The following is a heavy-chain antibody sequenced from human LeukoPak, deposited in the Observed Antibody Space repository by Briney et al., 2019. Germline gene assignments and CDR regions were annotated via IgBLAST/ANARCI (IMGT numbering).Heavy chain of an antibody. D-gene: IGHD3-10*01. CDR2: IYAGGST. Sequence: SGGSRRLSFEPPGLTFVTTNISWVGQPQGKGLKWSSLIYAGGSTYYADAVKGRFTISRHNSKNTLHLQMNSLRVEDTAVYYCATAGSSELLWDYAMDVWGQGTTVTVSS. CDR1: GLTFVTTN. V-gene: IGHV3-53*04. CDR3: ATAGSSELLWDYAMDV. J-gene: IGHJ6*02.